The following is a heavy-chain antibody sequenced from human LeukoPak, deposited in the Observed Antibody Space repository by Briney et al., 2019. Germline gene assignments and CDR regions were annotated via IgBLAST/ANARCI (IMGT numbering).Heavy chain of an antibody. CDR3: VREDRSLPLGAY. J-gene: IGHJ4*02. V-gene: IGHV1-18*04. CDR2: VSADKGIR. Sequence: ASVKVSCKASGYTFTGDYMHWVRQAPGQGLEWIGWVSADKGIRSYAKNLQGRVTMTTDTSTTTAYMELRSLRSDDSAVYFCVREDRSLPLGAYWGQGTLVTVSS. D-gene: IGHD7-27*01. CDR1: GYTFTGDY.